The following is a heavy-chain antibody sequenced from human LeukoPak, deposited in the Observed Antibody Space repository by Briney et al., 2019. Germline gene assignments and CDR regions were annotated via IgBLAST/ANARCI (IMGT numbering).Heavy chain of an antibody. CDR2: ISSSSSTI. CDR3: AREVGATMGANYYYYMDV. V-gene: IGHV3-48*01. CDR1: GFTFSSYE. Sequence: GGSLRLSCAASGFTFSSYEMNWVRQAPGKGLEWVSYISSSSSTIYYADSVKGRFTISRDNAKNSLYLQMNSLRAEDTAVYYCAREVGATMGANYYYYMDVWGKGTTVTVSS. D-gene: IGHD1-26*01. J-gene: IGHJ6*03.